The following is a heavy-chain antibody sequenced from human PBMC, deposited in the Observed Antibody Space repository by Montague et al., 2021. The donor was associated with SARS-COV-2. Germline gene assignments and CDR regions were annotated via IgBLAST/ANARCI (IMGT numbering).Heavy chain of an antibody. D-gene: IGHD3-10*01. CDR2: INQSGRT. CDR1: GGSFSGYY. Sequence: SETRFLTCAVYGGSFSGYYWSWIRQPPEKGLEWIGEINQSGRTNNNPSLKSRVIISVDTSKNQFSLKLSSVTAADTAVYYCARRGSSVWGVTVSAELDYWGQGILVIVSS. V-gene: IGHV4-34*01. J-gene: IGHJ4*02. CDR3: ARRGSSVWGVTVSAELDY.